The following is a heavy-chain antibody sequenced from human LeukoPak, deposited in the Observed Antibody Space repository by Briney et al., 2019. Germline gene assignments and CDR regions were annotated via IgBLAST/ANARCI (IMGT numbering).Heavy chain of an antibody. CDR3: ARGQGDDIRRTQNWFDP. Sequence: PSETLSLTCAVYGGSFSGYYWSWIRQPPGKGLEWIGEINHSGSTNYNPSLKSRVTISVDTSKNQFSLKLSSVTAADTAVYYCARGQGDDIRRTQNWFDPWGQGTLVTVSS. D-gene: IGHD3-9*01. CDR2: INHSGST. CDR1: GGSFSGYY. J-gene: IGHJ5*02. V-gene: IGHV4-34*01.